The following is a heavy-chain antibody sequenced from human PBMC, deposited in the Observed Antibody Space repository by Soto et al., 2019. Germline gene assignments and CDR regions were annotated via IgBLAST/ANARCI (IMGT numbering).Heavy chain of an antibody. V-gene: IGHV1-8*01. Sequence: ASVKVSCKASGYTFTSYDINWVRQATGQGLEWMGWMNPNSGNTGYAQKFQGRVTMTRNTSISTAYMELSSLRSEDTAVYYCAREMGVPAAPYDFWSGYYTGFDYWGQGTLVTVSS. CDR3: AREMGVPAAPYDFWSGYYTGFDY. J-gene: IGHJ4*02. CDR1: GYTFTSYD. D-gene: IGHD3-3*01. CDR2: MNPNSGNT.